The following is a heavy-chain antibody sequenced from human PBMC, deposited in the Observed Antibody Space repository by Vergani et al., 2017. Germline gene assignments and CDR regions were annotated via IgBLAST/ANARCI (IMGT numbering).Heavy chain of an antibody. CDR2: IYYSGST. V-gene: IGHV4-59*01. J-gene: IGHJ5*02. Sequence: QVQLQESGPGLVKPSETLSLTCTVSGSSISSYYWSWIRQPPGKGLEWIGYIYYSGSTNYNPSLKSRVTISVDTSKNQFSLKLSSVTAADTAVYYCARFGYSSSWYPNWFDPWGQGTLVTVSS. CDR3: ARFGYSSSWYPNWFDP. D-gene: IGHD6-13*01. CDR1: GSSISSYY.